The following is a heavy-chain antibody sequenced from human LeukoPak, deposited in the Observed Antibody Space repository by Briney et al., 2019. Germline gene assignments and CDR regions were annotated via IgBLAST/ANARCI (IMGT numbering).Heavy chain of an antibody. J-gene: IGHJ4*02. D-gene: IGHD3-22*01. CDR2: ISSSSSYI. V-gene: IGHV3-21*01. CDR3: ARTYYYDSSGYSDY. Sequence: GGSLRLSCAASGFTFSSYSMNWVRQAPGKGLEWVSSISSSSSYIYHADSVKGRFTISRDNAKNSLYLQMNSLRAEDTAVYYCARTYYYDSSGYSDYWGQGTLVTVSS. CDR1: GFTFSSYS.